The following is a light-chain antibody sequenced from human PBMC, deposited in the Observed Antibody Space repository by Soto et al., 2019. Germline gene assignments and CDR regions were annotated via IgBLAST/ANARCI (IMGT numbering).Light chain of an antibody. CDR2: DAS. CDR3: QQRSNWTPT. J-gene: IGKJ5*01. CDR1: QSVRSY. V-gene: IGKV3-11*01. Sequence: EIVFTQSPATLSLSPGERATLSCRASQSVRSYLAWYQQKPGQAPRLLIYDASNRATGIPARFSGSGAGTEFTRTISSLEPEDVAVDYCQQRSNWTPTFGQGTRLEIK.